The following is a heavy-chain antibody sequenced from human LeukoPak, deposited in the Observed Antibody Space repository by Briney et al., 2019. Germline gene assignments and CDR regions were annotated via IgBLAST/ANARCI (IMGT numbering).Heavy chain of an antibody. V-gene: IGHV2-5*02. CDR2: IYWDDDQ. Sequence: SGPTLVNPTQTLTLTCTVSGFSLSTSGVGVAWIRQPPGKALEWLAVIYWDDDQRYSPSLKGRLTITKDTSKNQVVLTMTNMDPVDTATYFCAYMSLAARGGAFDMWGQGTTVTVSS. CDR1: GFSLSTSGVG. D-gene: IGHD6-6*01. J-gene: IGHJ3*02. CDR3: AYMSLAARGGAFDM.